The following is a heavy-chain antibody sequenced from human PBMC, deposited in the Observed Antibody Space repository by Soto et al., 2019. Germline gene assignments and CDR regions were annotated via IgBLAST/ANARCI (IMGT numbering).Heavy chain of an antibody. CDR2: INPNSGGT. Sequence: ASVKVSCKASGYTFTGYYMHWVRQAPGQGLEWMGWINPNSGGTNYAQKFQGWVTMTRDTSISTAYMELSRLRSDDTAVYYCARLSGSYYGLNLFDPWGQGSLVIVSS. J-gene: IGHJ5*02. V-gene: IGHV1-2*04. CDR3: ARLSGSYYGLNLFDP. CDR1: GYTFTGYY. D-gene: IGHD1-26*01.